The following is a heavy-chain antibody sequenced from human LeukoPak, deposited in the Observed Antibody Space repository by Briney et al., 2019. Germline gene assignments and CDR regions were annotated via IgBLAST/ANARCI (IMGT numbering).Heavy chain of an antibody. Sequence: PGGSLRLSCAASGFTVSSNYMSWVRQAPGKGLEWVSVIYSGGSTYYADSVKGRFTISRGNSKNTLYLQMNSLRAEDTAVYYCARDQLWFGTTAWGQGTLVTVSS. CDR2: IYSGGST. J-gene: IGHJ4*02. CDR3: ARDQLWFGTTA. D-gene: IGHD3-10*01. CDR1: GFTVSSNY. V-gene: IGHV3-53*01.